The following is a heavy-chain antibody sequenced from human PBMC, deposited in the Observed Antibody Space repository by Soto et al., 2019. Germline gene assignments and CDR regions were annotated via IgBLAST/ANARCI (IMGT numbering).Heavy chain of an antibody. Sequence: QVQLQESGPGLVKPSGTLSLTCAVSGDSISNSRWWTWVRQPPGKGLEWIGDIFHSGDTNYNPSLKSRVFISVDKSQNQSSLTVSSVTAAATAVYYCAYSTGWYRHDVWGQGTLVTVSS. CDR1: GDSISNSRW. CDR3: AYSTGWYRHDV. J-gene: IGHJ3*01. CDR2: IFHSGDT. D-gene: IGHD6-19*01. V-gene: IGHV4-4*02.